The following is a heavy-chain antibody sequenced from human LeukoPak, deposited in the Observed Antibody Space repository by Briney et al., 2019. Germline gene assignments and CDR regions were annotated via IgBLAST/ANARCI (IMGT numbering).Heavy chain of an antibody. CDR2: SRNKAKSYTT. CDR1: GFTFSDHF. J-gene: IGHJ4*02. CDR3: VRVGSVAGSDYLDY. Sequence: GGSLRLSCVVSGFTFSDHFLDWVRQAPGKGLEWVGRSRNKAKSYTTEYAASVKGRFTISRDDSKNSLYLQMNSLKTEDTAVYYCVRVGSVAGSDYLDYWGQGTLVTISS. D-gene: IGHD6-19*01. V-gene: IGHV3-72*01.